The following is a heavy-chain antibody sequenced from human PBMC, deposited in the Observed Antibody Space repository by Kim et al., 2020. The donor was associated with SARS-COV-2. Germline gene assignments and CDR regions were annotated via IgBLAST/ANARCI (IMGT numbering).Heavy chain of an antibody. D-gene: IGHD3-10*01. CDR3: ARHPKWFGDPTRMDV. J-gene: IGHJ6*02. Sequence: PTLRRRVTISIDTTKNQFSLKLRSVTAADTAVYSCARHPKWFGDPTRMDVWGQGTTVTVSS. V-gene: IGHV4-39*01.